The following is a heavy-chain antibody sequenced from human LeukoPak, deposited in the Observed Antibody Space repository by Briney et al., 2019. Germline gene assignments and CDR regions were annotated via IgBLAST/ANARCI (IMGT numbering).Heavy chain of an antibody. CDR1: GASISSYY. D-gene: IGHD1-26*01. CDR2: ISYTGST. J-gene: IGHJ4*02. Sequence: SETLSLTCTVSGASISSYYWSWIRQTPGKGLEWIGYISYTGSTDYNPSLKSRVTVSADSSKNDFSLKLTSVTAADTAVYYCAKYGVGSTYFDYWSQGILVTVSS. V-gene: IGHV4-59*01. CDR3: AKYGVGSTYFDY.